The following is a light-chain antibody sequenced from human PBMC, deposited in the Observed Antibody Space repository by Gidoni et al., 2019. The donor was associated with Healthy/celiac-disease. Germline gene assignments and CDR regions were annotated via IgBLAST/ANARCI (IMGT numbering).Light chain of an antibody. V-gene: IGLV1-40*01. J-gene: IGLJ2*01. Sequence: QSVLPQPPSVSGAPGQRVTISGTGSSSNIGAGYDVHWYQQLPGTAPKLLIYGNSNRPSGVPDRCSGSKSGTSAYLAITGLQAEEEADYYCQSYDSSLSGSIVVGGGTKLTVL. CDR2: GNS. CDR1: SSNIGAGYD. CDR3: QSYDSSLSGSIV.